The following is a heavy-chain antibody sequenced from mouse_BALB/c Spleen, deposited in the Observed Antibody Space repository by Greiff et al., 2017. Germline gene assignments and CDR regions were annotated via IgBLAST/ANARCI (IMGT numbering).Heavy chain of an antibody. CDR1: GYTFTSYW. CDR2: INPSNGRT. Sequence: QVQLKQPGAELVKPGASVKLSCKASGYTFTSYWMHWVKQRPGQGLEWIGEINPSNGRTNYNEKVKSKATLTVDKSSSTAYMQLSSLTSEDSAVYYCARRGLSFSATVVAGWYCDVWGAGTTVTVSS. D-gene: IGHD1-1*01. J-gene: IGHJ1*01. CDR3: ARRGLSFSATVVAGWYCDV. V-gene: IGHV1S81*02.